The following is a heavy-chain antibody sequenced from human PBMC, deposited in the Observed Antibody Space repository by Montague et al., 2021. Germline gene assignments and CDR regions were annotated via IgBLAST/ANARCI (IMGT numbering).Heavy chain of an antibody. CDR2: ICDGGSA. J-gene: IGHJ5*02. D-gene: IGHD3-22*01. CDR3: AAYYYGGGGRGS. CDR1: GASITSNIYY. V-gene: IGHV4-61*05. Sequence: SETLSLTCTVSGASITSNIYYWGWIRQSPGKGLEWIGYICDGGSATYKTSLGSRVTMSLDTSSNQFSLNLRSATAADTAVYYCAAYYYGGGGRGSWGQGTLVTVSS.